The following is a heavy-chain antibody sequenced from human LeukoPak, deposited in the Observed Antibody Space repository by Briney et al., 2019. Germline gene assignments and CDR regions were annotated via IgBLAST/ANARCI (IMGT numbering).Heavy chain of an antibody. D-gene: IGHD3-3*01. CDR3: ARSGRITIFGVVISGGFDY. J-gene: IGHJ4*02. Sequence: GSSVKVSCKASGGTFSSYAISWVRQAPGQGLEWMGWINPNSGGTNYAQKFQGRVTMTRDTSISTAYMELSRLRSDDTAVYYCARSGRITIFGVVISGGFDYWGQGTLVTVSS. CDR2: INPNSGGT. V-gene: IGHV1-2*02. CDR1: GGTFSSYA.